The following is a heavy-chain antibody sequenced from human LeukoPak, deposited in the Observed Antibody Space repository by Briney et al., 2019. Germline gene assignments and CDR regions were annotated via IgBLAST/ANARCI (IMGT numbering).Heavy chain of an antibody. CDR3: VRISCTGSRCKPYSYYDMDV. J-gene: IGHJ6*02. V-gene: IGHV3-33*01. CDR1: GFTFNTHG. Sequence: GRSLRLSCAASGFTFNTHGMHWVRQAPGKGLEWVAVIWYDGSIKYYSDTVKGRFTISRDNSKNTLYLQMNSLRAEDTAVYYCVRISCTGSRCKPYSYYDMDVWGQGTTVTVSS. D-gene: IGHD2-8*02. CDR2: IWYDGSIK.